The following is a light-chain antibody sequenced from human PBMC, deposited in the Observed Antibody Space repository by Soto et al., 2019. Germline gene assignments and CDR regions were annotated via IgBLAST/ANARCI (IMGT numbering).Light chain of an antibody. CDR2: LAS. CDR1: QAVNTR. J-gene: IGKJ1*01. V-gene: IGKV3-11*01. Sequence: EIVLTQSPATLSSFPGDRVTLPCRASQAVNTRLAWYQHKPGQAPRLLIHLASNRAAGVPARFSGSGSGTDFTLTISNVEPEDFAVYYCHQRQSWPRTFGQGTKVDI. CDR3: HQRQSWPRT.